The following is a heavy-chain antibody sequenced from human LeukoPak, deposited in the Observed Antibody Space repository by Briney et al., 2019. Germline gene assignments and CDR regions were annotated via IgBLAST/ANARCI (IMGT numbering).Heavy chain of an antibody. CDR3: ARVPGSRSPYYFDA. Sequence: GGSLRLSCAASGFTFSDYYMSWVRQAPGKGREWVSYISSGGASIKYAESVKGRFTISRDNAKNSLYLQMSSVRVEDTAVYYCARVPGSRSPYYFDAWGQGALATVSP. CDR2: ISSGGASI. V-gene: IGHV3-11*04. CDR1: GFTFSDYY. D-gene: IGHD1-26*01. J-gene: IGHJ4*02.